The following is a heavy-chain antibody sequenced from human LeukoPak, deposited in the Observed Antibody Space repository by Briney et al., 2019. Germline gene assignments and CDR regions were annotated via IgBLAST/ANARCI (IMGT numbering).Heavy chain of an antibody. D-gene: IGHD6-13*01. Sequence: SETLSLTCTVSGGSISGYYWSWIRQPPGKGLEWIGYIYYSGSTNYNPSLKSRVTISVDTSKNQFSLKLSSVTAADTAVYYCARTTEAHSWRTRYYDYYMDVWGKGTTVTVSS. CDR2: IYYSGST. V-gene: IGHV4-59*01. J-gene: IGHJ6*03. CDR3: ARTTEAHSWRTRYYDYYMDV. CDR1: GGSISGYY.